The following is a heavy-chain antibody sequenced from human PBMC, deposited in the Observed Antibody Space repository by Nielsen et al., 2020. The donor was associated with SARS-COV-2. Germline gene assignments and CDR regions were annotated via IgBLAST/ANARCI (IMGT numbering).Heavy chain of an antibody. CDR2: IYFSGRT. J-gene: IGHJ6*02. V-gene: IGHV4-31*03. CDR1: AASISSGGYY. CDR3: ARESSGYDHYNYGMDV. D-gene: IGHD5-12*01. Sequence: SETLSPTCIVSAASISSGGYYWSWIRHHPGKGLEWIGYIYFSGRTCYNPSLKSRVTISVDTSKNQFSLSLRSVTAADTAVYYCARESSGYDHYNYGMDVWGQGTTVTVSS.